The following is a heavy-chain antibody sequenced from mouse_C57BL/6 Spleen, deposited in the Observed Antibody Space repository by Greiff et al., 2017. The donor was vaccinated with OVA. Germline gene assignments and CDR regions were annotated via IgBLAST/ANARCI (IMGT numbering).Heavy chain of an antibody. CDR1: GYAFSSYW. D-gene: IGHD2-4*01. CDR3: ARLKEDDYDGEGY. J-gene: IGHJ2*01. Sequence: QVQLQQSGAELVKPGASVKISCKASGYAFSSYWMNWVKQRPGKGLEWIGQIYPGDGDTNYNGKFKGKATLTADKSYSTAYMQLSSLTSEDSAVYFCARLKEDDYDGEGYWGQGTTLTVSS. CDR2: IYPGDGDT. V-gene: IGHV1-80*01.